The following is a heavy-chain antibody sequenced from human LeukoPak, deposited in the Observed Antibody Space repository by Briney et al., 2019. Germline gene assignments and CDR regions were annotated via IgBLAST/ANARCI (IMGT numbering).Heavy chain of an antibody. D-gene: IGHD6-19*01. CDR2: TSYSRTT. CDR1: GGSITGHY. J-gene: IGHJ3*02. CDR3: AKLGHSDGWYLGAFDI. Sequence: SETLSLTRAVSGGSITGHYWNWIRQTPGRRLEWIGYTSYSRTTIYNSYFKGRATMSIDTSKNQLYLNLTSVTATDTAVYYCAKLGHSDGWYLGAFDIWGQGTTVIVSS. V-gene: IGHV4-59*08.